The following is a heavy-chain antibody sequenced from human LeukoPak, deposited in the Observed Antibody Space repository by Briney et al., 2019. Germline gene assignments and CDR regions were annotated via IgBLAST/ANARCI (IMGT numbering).Heavy chain of an antibody. J-gene: IGHJ4*02. D-gene: IGHD6-19*01. V-gene: IGHV3-48*03. CDR2: IRGGGSAT. CDR3: ATWYSSGWYLGY. CDR1: GFTFSNYE. Sequence: PGGSLRLSCAASGFTFSNYEMNWVRQAPGKGLEWGSYIRGGGSATYYADSVKGGFTVSRDNAKNSLYLQITSLRAEDTAVYYCATWYSSGWYLGYWGQGTLVTVSS.